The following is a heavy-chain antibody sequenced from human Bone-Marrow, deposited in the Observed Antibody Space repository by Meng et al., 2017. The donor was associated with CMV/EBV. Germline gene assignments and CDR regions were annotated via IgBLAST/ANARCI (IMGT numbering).Heavy chain of an antibody. V-gene: IGHV1-69*05. CDR2: IIPIFGTA. J-gene: IGHJ5*02. D-gene: IGHD3-3*01. Sequence: KASGGTLSSYAISWVRQAPGQGLEWMGGIIPIFGTANYAQKFQGRVTITTDESTSTAYMELSSLRSEDTAVYYCASTIFGVVHNWFDPWGQGTLVTVSS. CDR3: ASTIFGVVHNWFDP. CDR1: GGTLSSYA.